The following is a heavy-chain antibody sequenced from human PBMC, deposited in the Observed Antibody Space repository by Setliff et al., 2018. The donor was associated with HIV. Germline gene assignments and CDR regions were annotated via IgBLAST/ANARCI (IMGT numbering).Heavy chain of an antibody. CDR1: GGSFSSYA. V-gene: IGHV1-69*06. CDR2: IIPMFGTE. J-gene: IGHJ2*01. Sequence: SVKVSCKASGGSFSSYAINWVRQAPGQGLEWMGRIIPMFGTEDYAQKFQGRVTLTADKFTTTAYMELSRLTSDDTAVYYCARGHSSSTNWFFDLWGRGTLVTVSS. CDR3: ARGHSSSTNWFFDL. D-gene: IGHD6-6*01.